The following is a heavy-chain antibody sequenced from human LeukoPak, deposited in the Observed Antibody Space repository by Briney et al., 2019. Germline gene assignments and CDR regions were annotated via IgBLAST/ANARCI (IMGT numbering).Heavy chain of an antibody. CDR3: ARQYIDILTGYYRGELYWFFDL. Sequence: PSETLSLTCAVYGGSFSGYYWSWIRQPAGKGLEWIGRIYISGSTNYNPSLKSRVSISVDTSKNQFSLKLSSVTAADTAVYYCARQYIDILTGYYRGELYWFFDLWGRGTLVTVSS. D-gene: IGHD3-9*01. CDR1: GGSFSGYY. J-gene: IGHJ2*01. CDR2: IYISGST. V-gene: IGHV4-59*10.